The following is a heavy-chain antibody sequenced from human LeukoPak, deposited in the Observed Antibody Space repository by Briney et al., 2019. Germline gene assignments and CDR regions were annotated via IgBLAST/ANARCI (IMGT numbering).Heavy chain of an antibody. D-gene: IGHD6-19*01. Sequence: PGRSLRLSCAASGFTFSSYAMHWVRQAPGKGLEWVAVISYDGSNKYYADSVKGRFTISRDNSKNTLYLQMNSLRAEDTAVYYCARPSSGWYAEYFQHWGQGTLVTVSP. CDR3: ARPSSGWYAEYFQH. CDR2: ISYDGSNK. V-gene: IGHV3-30*04. CDR1: GFTFSSYA. J-gene: IGHJ1*01.